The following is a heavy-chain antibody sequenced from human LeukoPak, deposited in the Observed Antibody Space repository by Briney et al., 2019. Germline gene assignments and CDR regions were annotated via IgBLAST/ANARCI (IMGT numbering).Heavy chain of an antibody. V-gene: IGHV4-34*01. Sequence: SETLSLTCAVYGGSFSGYYWSWIRQPPGKGLEWIGEINHSGSTNYNPSLKSRVTISVDTSKNQFSLKLSSVTAADTAVYYCAIRVDTAMAPTNNGIDHRPDLYYYYGMDVWGQGTTVTVSS. CDR1: GGSFSGYY. J-gene: IGHJ6*02. CDR2: INHSGST. D-gene: IGHD5-18*01. CDR3: AIRVDTAMAPTNNGIDHRPDLYYYYGMDV.